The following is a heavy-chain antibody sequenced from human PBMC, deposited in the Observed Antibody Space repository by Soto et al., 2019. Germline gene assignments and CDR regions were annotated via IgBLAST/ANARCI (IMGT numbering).Heavy chain of an antibody. Sequence: GGSLRLSCAASGFTFSSYSMNWVRQAPGKGLEWVSSISSSSSYIYYADSVKGRFTISRDNAKNSLYLQMNSLRAEDTAVYYCARDGSGYYTYDYSYYGMDVWGQGTTVTVSS. J-gene: IGHJ6*02. CDR1: GFTFSSYS. CDR3: ARDGSGYYTYDYSYYGMDV. V-gene: IGHV3-21*01. CDR2: ISSSSSYI. D-gene: IGHD3-22*01.